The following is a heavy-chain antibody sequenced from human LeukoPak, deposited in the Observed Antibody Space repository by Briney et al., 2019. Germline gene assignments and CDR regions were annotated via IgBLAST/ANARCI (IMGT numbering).Heavy chain of an antibody. CDR3: ARESRLSSGWYMDY. J-gene: IGHJ4*02. CDR1: SYSISSGYY. D-gene: IGHD6-19*01. CDR2: IYHSGST. Sequence: PSDTLSLTCGVSSYSISSGYYWGWIRQPPGKGLEWIGTIYHSGSTYYNPSLKSRVTISVDTSKNQFSLKLSSVTAADTAVYYCARESRLSSGWYMDYWGQGTLVTVSS. V-gene: IGHV4-38-2*02.